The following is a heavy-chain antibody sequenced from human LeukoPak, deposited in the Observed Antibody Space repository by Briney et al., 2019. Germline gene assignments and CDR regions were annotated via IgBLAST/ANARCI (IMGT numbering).Heavy chain of an antibody. CDR3: AREKVEETYYYYMDV. V-gene: IGHV4-4*02. CDR1: GASMTSSNW. CDR2: ISHSGST. J-gene: IGHJ6*03. Sequence: SETLSLTCAISGASMTSSNWWSWVRQPPGKGLEWIGEISHSGSTNYNPSLKSRVTMSVDTSKNQFSLKLSSVTAADTAVYYCAREKVEETYYYYMDVWGKGTTVTVSS.